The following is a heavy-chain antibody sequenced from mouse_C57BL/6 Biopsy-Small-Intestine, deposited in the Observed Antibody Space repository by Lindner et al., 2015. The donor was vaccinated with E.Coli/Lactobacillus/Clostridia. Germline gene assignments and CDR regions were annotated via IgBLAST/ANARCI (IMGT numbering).Heavy chain of an antibody. CDR2: INPTSGYA. V-gene: IGHV1-7*01. J-gene: IGHJ4*01. D-gene: IGHD1-1*01. CDR3: AITLRDYAMDY. CDR1: GYTFTDYW. Sequence: VQLQESGTELAKPGASVKLSCKASGYTFTDYWMHWVKQRPGQGLEWIGYINPTSGYAKYNQKFKDKATLTADKSSKTTYMQLSSLTYEDSAVYYCAITLRDYAMDYWGQGTSVTVSS.